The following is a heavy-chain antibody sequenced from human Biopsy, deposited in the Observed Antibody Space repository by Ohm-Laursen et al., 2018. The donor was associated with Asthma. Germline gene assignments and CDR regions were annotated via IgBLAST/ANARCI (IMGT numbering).Heavy chain of an antibody. CDR1: GYTFINYA. D-gene: IGHD3-9*01. CDR3: AITYCDFLTGQFHEAFAM. V-gene: IGHV1-3*01. CDR2: INASNGNT. J-gene: IGHJ3*02. Sequence: GASVKVSCKVSGYTFINYAINWVRQAPGHRLEWMGWINASNGNTKYSQKLQGRLTISRDTSASTAYMDLSSLRSEDTAVYYSAITYCDFLTGQFHEAFAMWGQGTMVTVSS.